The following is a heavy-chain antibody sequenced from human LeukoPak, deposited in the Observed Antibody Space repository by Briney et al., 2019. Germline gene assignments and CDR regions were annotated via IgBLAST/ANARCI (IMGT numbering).Heavy chain of an antibody. J-gene: IGHJ4*02. CDR3: ARVPGVNMYYFDY. D-gene: IGHD1/OR15-1a*01. V-gene: IGHV1-46*01. CDR1: GYSFTSYY. Sequence: ASEKVSCKASGYSFTSYYMHWVRQAPGQGLEWMGIIDPSGGSTSYAQKFQGRVTVTRDTSTSTVYMELSSLRSEDTAVYYCARVPGVNMYYFDYWGQGNLVTVSS. CDR2: IDPSGGST.